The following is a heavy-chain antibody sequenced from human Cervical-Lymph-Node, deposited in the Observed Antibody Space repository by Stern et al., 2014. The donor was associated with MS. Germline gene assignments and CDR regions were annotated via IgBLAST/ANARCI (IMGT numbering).Heavy chain of an antibody. CDR2: IIPIYGSA. J-gene: IGHJ4*02. V-gene: IGHV1-69*12. CDR3: AKEEEESTYMF. CDR1: GVMFSNYA. D-gene: IGHD3-10*02. Sequence: QVQLVQSGAEVKKPGSSVKVSCKTPGVMFSNYAINWVRQAPGQRLEWMGGIIPIYGSAKYAKKFQDRVTMTADEATNTVYMELRSLRSEDTAIYYCAKEEEESTYMFWGQGTQVTISA.